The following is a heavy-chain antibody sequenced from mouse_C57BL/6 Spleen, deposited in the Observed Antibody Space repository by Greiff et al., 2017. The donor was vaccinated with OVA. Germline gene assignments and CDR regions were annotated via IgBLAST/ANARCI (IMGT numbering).Heavy chain of an antibody. Sequence: EVHLVESGGGLVQPGGSLSLSCAASGFTFTDYYMSWVRQPPGKALEWLGFIRNKANGYTTEYSASVKGRFTISRDNSQSILYLQMNALRAEDSATYYCARSSIYDGYYYAMDYWGQGTSVTVSS. J-gene: IGHJ4*01. CDR1: GFTFTDYY. CDR2: IRNKANGYTT. V-gene: IGHV7-3*01. CDR3: ARSSIYDGYYYAMDY. D-gene: IGHD2-3*01.